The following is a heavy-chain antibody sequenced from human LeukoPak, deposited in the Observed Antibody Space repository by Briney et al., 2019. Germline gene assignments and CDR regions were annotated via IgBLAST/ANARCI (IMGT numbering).Heavy chain of an antibody. CDR2: ISSSSSYI. CDR3: ARAYSERYGLGYYYMDV. Sequence: GGSLRLSCAASGFTFSTYSMNWVRQAPGKGLEWVSSISSSSSYIYYADSVKGRFTISRDNAKKSVYLQMNSLRAEDTAVYYYARAYSERYGLGYYYMDVWGKGTTVTISS. J-gene: IGHJ6*03. V-gene: IGHV3-21*01. CDR1: GFTFSTYS. D-gene: IGHD1-26*01.